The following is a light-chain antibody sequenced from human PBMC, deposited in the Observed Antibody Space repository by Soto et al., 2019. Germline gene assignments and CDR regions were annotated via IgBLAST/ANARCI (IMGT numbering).Light chain of an antibody. Sequence: QSALTQPPSASGSPGQSVTISCIGTSSDVGGYNYVSWYQQHPGKAPKLMIYVVSKRPSGVPDRFSGSKSGNTASLTVSGLQTEDEADYYCTSYAGSNTVFGGGTKLTVL. V-gene: IGLV2-8*01. CDR1: SSDVGGYNY. CDR2: VVS. CDR3: TSYAGSNTV. J-gene: IGLJ2*01.